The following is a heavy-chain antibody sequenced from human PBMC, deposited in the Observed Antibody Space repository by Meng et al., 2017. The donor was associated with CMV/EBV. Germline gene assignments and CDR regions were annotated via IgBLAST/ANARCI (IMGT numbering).Heavy chain of an antibody. J-gene: IGHJ6*02. V-gene: IGHV1-69*10. D-gene: IGHD2-2*01. Sequence: ISWVGQDPGKGLEWLGGTIHILGIANYAQKFQGSVTITADKSTSTDYMELSSLRSEDTAVYYCARGGYCSSTSCLEASNYYYYGMDVWGQGTTVTVSS. CDR3: ARGGYCSSTSCLEASNYYYYGMDV. CDR2: TIHILGIA.